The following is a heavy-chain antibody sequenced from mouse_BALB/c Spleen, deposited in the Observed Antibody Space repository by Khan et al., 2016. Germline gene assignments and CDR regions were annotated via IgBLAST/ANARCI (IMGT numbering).Heavy chain of an antibody. V-gene: IGHV3-8*02. J-gene: IGHJ1*01. CDR3: AGYRGDWYFDV. CDR2: ISYSGGA. Sequence: VQLQQSGPSLVKPSQTLSLTCSVTGDSITSGYWHWIRKFPGNKLDYMGYISYSGGAYYNPSLKSRISITRDTSKNQYYLQLNSVTTEDTATYYCAGYRGDWYFDVGGAGTTVTVSS. CDR1: GDSITSGY.